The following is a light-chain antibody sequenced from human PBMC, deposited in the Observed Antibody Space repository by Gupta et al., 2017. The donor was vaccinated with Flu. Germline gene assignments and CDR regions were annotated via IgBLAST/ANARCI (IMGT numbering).Light chain of an antibody. V-gene: IGLV4-60*03. J-gene: IGLJ3*02. CDR2: REGIGTY. CDR1: SGHITYS. Sequence: VTLTCTLSSGHITYSVAWHRQQPGKAPRYLSRREGIGTYDNGSGVPYLFYGSSSGTAPHPIIAHLQSEDDAYYYCANSHSNTQLSGGGTKLTVL. CDR3: ANSHSNTQL.